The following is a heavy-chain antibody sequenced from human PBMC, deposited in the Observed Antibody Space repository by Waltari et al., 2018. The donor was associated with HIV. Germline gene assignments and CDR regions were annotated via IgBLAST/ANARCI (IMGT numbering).Heavy chain of an antibody. CDR3: ARRSCNSSSCFTYFYYFAMDV. V-gene: IGHV1-18*04. Sequence: QVQLMQSGPEVKKPGASVKVSCTAPGYTFTNYGIIWLRQAPGQGLEWMGWISAYNGNTKYAQKFQGRVTMTTDTSTRTAYMELRSLSSDDTAVYYCARRSCNSSSCFTYFYYFAMDVWGQGTTVTVSS. CDR2: ISAYNGNT. D-gene: IGHD2-2*02. J-gene: IGHJ6*02. CDR1: GYTFTNYG.